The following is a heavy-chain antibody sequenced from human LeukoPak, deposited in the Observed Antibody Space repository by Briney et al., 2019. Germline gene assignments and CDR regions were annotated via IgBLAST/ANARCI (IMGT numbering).Heavy chain of an antibody. CDR3: ARRRTGWQVFDF. D-gene: IGHD3/OR15-3a*01. CDR2: IYHSGST. J-gene: IGHJ4*02. Sequence: SETLSLTCTVSGDSISSYSWSWIRQPPGKGLEWIGYIYHSGSTNYNPSLKSRVTISVDTSKNQFSLKLSSVTAADTAVYYCARRRTGWQVFDFWGQGTLVTVSS. V-gene: IGHV4-59*01. CDR1: GDSISSYS.